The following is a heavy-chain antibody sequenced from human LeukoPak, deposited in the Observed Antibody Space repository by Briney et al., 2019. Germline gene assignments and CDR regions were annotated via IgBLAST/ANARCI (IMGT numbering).Heavy chain of an antibody. CDR1: GLTFSNKNW. CDR2: IKQDGSET. V-gene: IGHV3-7*01. Sequence: GGSLRLSCAASGLTFSNKNWMTWVRQAPGKGLEWVANIKQDGSETNYVDSVKGRFTISRDNAKNSVDLQMNSLRVEDTAIYYCASPATPERNYYYYMDVWGKGTTVTISS. CDR3: ASPATPERNYYYYMDV. J-gene: IGHJ6*03.